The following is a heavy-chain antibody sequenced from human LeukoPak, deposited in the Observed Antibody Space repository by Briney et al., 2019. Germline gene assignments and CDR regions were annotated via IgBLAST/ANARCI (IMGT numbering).Heavy chain of an antibody. Sequence: ASVKVSCKASGGTFSSYVITWVRQAAGQGLEWMGWISGYDGYTKYAQKFQGRVTMTTDTSTSTAYMELRSLRSDDTAVYYCARDRSPRHYYDTSDYHGAAEYWGQGTLVTVSS. CDR2: ISGYDGYT. J-gene: IGHJ4*02. CDR3: ARDRSPRHYYDTSDYHGAAEY. V-gene: IGHV1-18*01. CDR1: GGTFSSYV. D-gene: IGHD3-22*01.